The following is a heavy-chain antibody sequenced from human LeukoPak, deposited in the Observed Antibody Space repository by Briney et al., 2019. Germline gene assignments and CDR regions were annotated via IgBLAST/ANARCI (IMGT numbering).Heavy chain of an antibody. V-gene: IGHV4-59*08. CDR3: ARRRGYSYGVGYSDY. CDR1: GGSISSYY. Sequence: KASETLSLTCTVSGGSISSYYWSWIRQPPGKGLEWIGYIYYSGSTNYNPSLKSRVTISVDTSKNQFSLKLSSVTAADTAVYYCARRRGYSYGVGYSDYWGQGTLVTVSS. J-gene: IGHJ4*02. D-gene: IGHD5-18*01. CDR2: IYYSGST.